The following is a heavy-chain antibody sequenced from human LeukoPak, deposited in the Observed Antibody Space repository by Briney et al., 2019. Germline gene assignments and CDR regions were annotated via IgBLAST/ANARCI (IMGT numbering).Heavy chain of an antibody. J-gene: IGHJ4*02. CDR1: GGSFSGYY. D-gene: IGHD2-2*01. CDR2: IYPTGTT. CDR3: ARDFKDDTVVVPAADY. V-gene: IGHV4-34*01. Sequence: MPSETLSLTCAVYGGSFSGYYWSWIRQPPGKGLEWIGNIYPTGTTYYNPSLKSRVTISIDTSKNQFSLKLSSVTAADTAVYYCARDFKDDTVVVPAADYWGQGTLVTVSS.